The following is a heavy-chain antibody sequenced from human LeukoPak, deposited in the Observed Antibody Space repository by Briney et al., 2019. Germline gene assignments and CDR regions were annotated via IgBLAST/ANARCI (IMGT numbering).Heavy chain of an antibody. D-gene: IGHD3-22*01. CDR1: GGSISSYY. CDR2: VHYSGST. V-gene: IGHV4-59*12. J-gene: IGHJ4*02. Sequence: SETLSLTCTVSGGSISSYYWSWIRQPPGKGLEWIGYVHYSGSTNYNPSLKSRVTISVDTSKNQFSLKLSSVTAADTAVYYCARAYYYDSSGREFDYWGQGTLVTVSS. CDR3: ARAYYYDSSGREFDY.